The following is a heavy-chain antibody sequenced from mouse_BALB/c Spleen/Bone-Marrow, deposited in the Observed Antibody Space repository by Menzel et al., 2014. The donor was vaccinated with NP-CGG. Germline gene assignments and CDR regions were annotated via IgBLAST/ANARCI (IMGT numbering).Heavy chain of an antibody. Sequence: QVQLQQSGPELVKPGASVKISCKASGYAFSSSWMNWAKQRPGQGLEWIGRIYPGDGDTNYNGKFKGKATLTADKSSSTAYMQLSSLTSVDSAVYFCARSGSSWFAYWGQGTLVTVSA. CDR3: ARSGSSWFAY. CDR2: IYPGDGDT. J-gene: IGHJ3*01. V-gene: IGHV1-82*01. CDR1: GYAFSSSW. D-gene: IGHD1-1*01.